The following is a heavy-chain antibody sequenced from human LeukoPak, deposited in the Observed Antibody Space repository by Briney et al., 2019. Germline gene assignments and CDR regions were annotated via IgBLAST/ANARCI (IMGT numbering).Heavy chain of an antibody. CDR3: TRDKYDFWSGYYCY. V-gene: IGHV3-49*04. D-gene: IGHD3-3*01. J-gene: IGHJ4*02. CDR2: IRSKAYGGTT. Sequence: PGGSLRLXCTASGFTYGDYGMSWVRQAPGKGLEWVGFIRSKAYGGTTEYAASVKGRFTISRDDSKSIAYLQMNSLKTEDTAVYYCTRDKYDFWSGYYCYWGQGTLVTVSS. CDR1: GFTYGDYG.